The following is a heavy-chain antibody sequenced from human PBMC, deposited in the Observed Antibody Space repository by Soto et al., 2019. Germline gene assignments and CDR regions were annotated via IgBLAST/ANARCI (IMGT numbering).Heavy chain of an antibody. D-gene: IGHD3-22*01. CDR1: GFTFSSYG. Sequence: GGSLRLSCAASGFTFSSYGMHWVRQAPGKGLEWVAVIWYDGSNKYYADSVKGRFTISRDNSKNTLYLQMNSLRAEDTAVYYCARNLDYYDSSGYYPDYYYYGMDVWGQGTTVTVSS. CDR2: IWYDGSNK. J-gene: IGHJ6*02. V-gene: IGHV3-33*01. CDR3: ARNLDYYDSSGYYPDYYYYGMDV.